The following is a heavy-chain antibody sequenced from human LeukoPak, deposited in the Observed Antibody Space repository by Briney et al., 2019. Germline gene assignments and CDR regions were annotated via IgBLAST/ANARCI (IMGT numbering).Heavy chain of an antibody. J-gene: IGHJ4*02. CDR3: AKDTLFWGPTGQFDY. CDR2: ISGSGST. D-gene: IGHD7-27*01. CDR1: GFTFANYA. V-gene: IGHV3-23*01. Sequence: GGSLRLSCEASGFTFANYAMNWVRQAPGKGLEWVSYISGSGSTSYADSVKGRFTISRDNSKNTLYLQMYSLRAEDTAVYYCAKDTLFWGPTGQFDYWGQGTLVTVSS.